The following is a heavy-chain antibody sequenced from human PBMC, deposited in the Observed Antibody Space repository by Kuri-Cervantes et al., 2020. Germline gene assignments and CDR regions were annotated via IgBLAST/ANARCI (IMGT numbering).Heavy chain of an antibody. CDR2: INPSGGST. Sequence: ASVKVSCKASGYTFTSYNMFWVRQAPGQGLEWMGIINPSGGSTRYAQKFQDRFTMTRDTSTSTVYMELSSLRSEDTAVYYCAGASGPYGDYPRYYFDYWGQGTLVTVSS. V-gene: IGHV1-46*01. D-gene: IGHD4-17*01. J-gene: IGHJ4*02. CDR3: AGASGPYGDYPRYYFDY. CDR1: GYTFTSYN.